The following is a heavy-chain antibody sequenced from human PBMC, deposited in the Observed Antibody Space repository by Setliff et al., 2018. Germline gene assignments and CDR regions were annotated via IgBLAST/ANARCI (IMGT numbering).Heavy chain of an antibody. D-gene: IGHD2-15*01. CDR2: INHSGST. CDR1: GGSFSGYY. J-gene: IGHJ6*03. Sequence: ETLSLTCAVYGGSFSGYYWSWVRQPPWKGLEWIGEINHSGSTKYNPSLKSRVTLSVDTSKNQFSLKLSSVTAADTAVYYCARLYDFCSGGSCYSGYSGYYYYMDVWGKGTTVTVSS. V-gene: IGHV4-34*01. CDR3: ARLYDFCSGGSCYSGYSGYYYYMDV.